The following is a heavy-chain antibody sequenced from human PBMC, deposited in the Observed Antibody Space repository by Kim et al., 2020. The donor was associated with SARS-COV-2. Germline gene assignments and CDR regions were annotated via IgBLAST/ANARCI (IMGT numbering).Heavy chain of an antibody. CDR2: IWYDGTNE. D-gene: IGHD2-15*01. V-gene: IGHV3-33*01. CDR1: GFTFSDYG. Sequence: GGSLRLSCAASGFTFSDYGMNWVRQAPGKGLEWVAFIWYDGTNEYYTDSVKGRFTISRDTSKNTLYLQMNSLRAEDTAVYYCARKRYCSGGSCLKDASDIWGQGTMVTVSS. J-gene: IGHJ3*02. CDR3: ARKRYCSGGSCLKDASDI.